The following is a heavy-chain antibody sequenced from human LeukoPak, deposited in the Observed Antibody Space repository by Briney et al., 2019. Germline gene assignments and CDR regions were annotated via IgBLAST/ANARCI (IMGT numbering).Heavy chain of an antibody. J-gene: IGHJ4*02. CDR2: ISSDGTYT. V-gene: IGHV3-74*01. Sequence: PGGSLRLSCAASGFTFSSHLMHWVRQAPGKGLVWVSRISSDGTYTNYADSVRGRFTISRDNAKNTLYLQMNSLRAEDTAVYYCARVQFTPKAPPDYWSQGTLVTVSS. CDR1: GFTFSSHL. CDR3: ARVQFTPKAPPDY. D-gene: IGHD3-16*01.